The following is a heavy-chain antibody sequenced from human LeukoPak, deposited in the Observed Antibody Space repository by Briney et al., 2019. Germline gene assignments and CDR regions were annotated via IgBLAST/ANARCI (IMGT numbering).Heavy chain of an antibody. CDR3: ARRQGCSITSCSPDC. V-gene: IGHV5-51*04. CDR1: GYSFTPYW. Sequence: SLNISWSCSGYSFTPYWIGLVRHTPEKRLEWMWIIYPGDSDTRSTPSFHGYLTFPANTHINTAYLQWSCLQDSHTALSYCARRQGCSITSCSPDCWGQGTLVTVSP. J-gene: IGHJ4*02. D-gene: IGHD2-2*01. CDR2: IYPGDSDT.